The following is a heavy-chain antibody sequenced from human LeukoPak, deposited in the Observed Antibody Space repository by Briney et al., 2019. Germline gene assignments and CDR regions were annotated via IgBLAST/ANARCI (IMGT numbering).Heavy chain of an antibody. D-gene: IGHD1-26*01. CDR1: GGSISGTNW. CDR2: ISLARQT. J-gene: IGHJ4*02. Sequence: PSGALPLTCGVSGGSISGTNWWNWVRQPPGQGLEWIGEISLARQTNYNPSLTGRVTMSLDKSSNQLSMNLTSVTAADTATYYCSRESGAFCPFGYWGQGTLVIVSS. CDR3: SRESGAFCPFGY. V-gene: IGHV4-4*02.